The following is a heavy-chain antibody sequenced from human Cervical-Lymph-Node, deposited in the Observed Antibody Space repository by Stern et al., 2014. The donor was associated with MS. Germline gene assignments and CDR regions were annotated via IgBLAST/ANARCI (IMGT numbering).Heavy chain of an antibody. Sequence: QLQLQESGPGLVKPSETLSLTCLISGGSISTYYWSWVRQPPGTGLEWIGYIYYSGNTNYNPSLKSRVAMSVDTSKNQFSLKLGSVTAADTAVYYCARDDGYSGYDSWGQGTLVTVSS. J-gene: IGHJ4*02. CDR3: ARDDGYSGYDS. D-gene: IGHD5-12*01. V-gene: IGHV4-59*01. CDR2: IYYSGNT. CDR1: GGSISTYY.